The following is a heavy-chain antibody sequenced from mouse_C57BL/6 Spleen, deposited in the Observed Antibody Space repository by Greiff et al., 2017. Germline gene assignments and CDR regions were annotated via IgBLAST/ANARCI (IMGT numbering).Heavy chain of an antibody. CDR1: GYTFTDYE. V-gene: IGHV1-15*01. D-gene: IGHD3-3*01. Sequence: QVQLQQSGAELVRPGASVTLSCKASGYTFTDYEMHWVKQTPVHGLEWIGAIDPETGGTAYNQKFKGKAILTADKSSSTAYMELRSLTSEDSAVYYCTRSTSRRSWFAYWGQGTLVTVSA. CDR3: TRSTSRRSWFAY. CDR2: IDPETGGT. J-gene: IGHJ3*01.